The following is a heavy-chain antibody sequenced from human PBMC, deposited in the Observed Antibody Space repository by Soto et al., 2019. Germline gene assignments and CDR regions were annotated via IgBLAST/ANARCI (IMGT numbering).Heavy chain of an antibody. V-gene: IGHV4-39*07. J-gene: IGHJ4*02. D-gene: IGHD1-26*01. CDR1: GGSISSSSYY. Sequence: SETLSLTCTVSGGSISSSSYYWGWIRQPPGKGLEWIGSIYYSGSTYYNPSLKSRVTISVDTSKNQFSLKLSSVTAADTAVYYCARVGELLDYWGQGTLVTVSS. CDR2: IYYSGST. CDR3: ARVGELLDY.